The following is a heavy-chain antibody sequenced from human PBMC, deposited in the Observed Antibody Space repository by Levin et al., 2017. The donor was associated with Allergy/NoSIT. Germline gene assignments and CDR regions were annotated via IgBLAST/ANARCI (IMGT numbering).Heavy chain of an antibody. Sequence: GESLKISCAASGFTFSSYWMSWVRQAPGKGLEWVANIKQDGSEKYYVDSVKGRFTISRDNAKNSLYLQMNSLRAEDTAVYYCARGPHYYDSSGYYRVVRGVWFDPWGQGTLVTVSS. CDR3: ARGPHYYDSSGYYRVVRGVWFDP. D-gene: IGHD3-22*01. J-gene: IGHJ5*02. CDR2: IKQDGSEK. V-gene: IGHV3-7*01. CDR1: GFTFSSYW.